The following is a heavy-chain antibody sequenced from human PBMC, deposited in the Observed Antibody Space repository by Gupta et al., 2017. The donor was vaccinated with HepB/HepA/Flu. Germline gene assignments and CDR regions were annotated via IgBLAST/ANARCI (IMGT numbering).Heavy chain of an antibody. V-gene: IGHV3-23*01. Sequence: EVRLLASGGGPAQPAGSLRLSCTASGFTFSSYGMSWVRQAPGKGLEWVSAISASGVSIYYADSVKGRFTISRDNSDNTLYLQMNSLRAEDTAVYYCAKERLRWNTGGWFDPWGQGTRVTVSS. J-gene: IGHJ5*02. CDR1: GFTFSSYG. D-gene: IGHD1/OR15-1a*01. CDR2: ISASGVSI. CDR3: AKERLRWNTGGWFDP.